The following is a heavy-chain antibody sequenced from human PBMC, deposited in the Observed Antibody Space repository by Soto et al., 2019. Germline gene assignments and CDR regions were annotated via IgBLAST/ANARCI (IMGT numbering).Heavy chain of an antibody. J-gene: IGHJ6*02. V-gene: IGHV1-18*04. Sequence: QVQLVQSGAEVKKPGASVKVSCKASGYSFTGYYIYWLRQAPGQGLEWMGWISAYNGNTNYAQKLQGRVTMTTDTSTSTAYMELRSLRSDDTAVYYCARDPPPLTYYDILTGYYPYYYYGMDVWGQGTTVTVSS. D-gene: IGHD3-9*01. CDR1: GYSFTGYY. CDR2: ISAYNGNT. CDR3: ARDPPPLTYYDILTGYYPYYYYGMDV.